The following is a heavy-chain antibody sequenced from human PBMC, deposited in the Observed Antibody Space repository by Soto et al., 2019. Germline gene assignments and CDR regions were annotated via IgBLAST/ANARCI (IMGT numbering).Heavy chain of an antibody. Sequence: EVQLVESGGGLVQPGGSLRLSCAVSGFTFSSYWMHWVRQPPGRGLEWVATIDQAGSEKDYVDSVKGRFTISRDNAKKSLYLQMNSLRAEDTAVYYCAREGGLIGTHDLWGQGTLVTVSS. V-gene: IGHV3-7*03. D-gene: IGHD1-7*01. CDR2: IDQAGSEK. J-gene: IGHJ5*02. CDR1: GFTFSSYW. CDR3: AREGGLIGTHDL.